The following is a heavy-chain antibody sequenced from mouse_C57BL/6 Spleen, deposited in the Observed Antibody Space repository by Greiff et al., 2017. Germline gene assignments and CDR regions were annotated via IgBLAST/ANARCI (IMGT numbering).Heavy chain of an antibody. V-gene: IGHV5-17*01. J-gene: IGHJ4*01. CDR1: GFTFSDYG. CDR3: AREDGGAMDY. CDR2: ISSGSSTI. Sequence: DVMLVESGGGLVKPGGSLKLSCAASGFTFSDYGMHWVRQAPEKGLEWVAYISSGSSTIYYADTVKGRFTISRDNAKNTLFLQMTSLRSEDTAMYYCAREDGGAMDYWGQGTSVTVSS.